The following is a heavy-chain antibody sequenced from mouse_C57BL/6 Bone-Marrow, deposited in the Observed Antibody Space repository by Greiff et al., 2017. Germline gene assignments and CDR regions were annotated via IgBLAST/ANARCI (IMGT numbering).Heavy chain of an antibody. V-gene: IGHV5-4*01. CDR2: ISDGGSYT. J-gene: IGHJ2*01. CDR3: ARDPFYYYGTDYFDY. CDR1: GFTFSSYA. Sequence: DVMLVESGGGLVKPGGSLKLSCAASGFTFSSYAMSWVRQTPEKRLEWVATISDGGSYTYYPDNVKGRFTISRDNAKNNLYLQMSHLKSEDTAMYYCARDPFYYYGTDYFDYWGQGTTRTVSS. D-gene: IGHD1-1*01.